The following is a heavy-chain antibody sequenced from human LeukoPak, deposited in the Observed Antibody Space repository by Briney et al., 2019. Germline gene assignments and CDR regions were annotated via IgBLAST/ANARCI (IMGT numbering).Heavy chain of an antibody. D-gene: IGHD6-6*01. CDR3: ARDLARAARAGWYFDL. CDR2: INPHSGGT. Sequence: ASVKVSCKASGYTFTDYYMHWVRQAPGQGLEWMGWINPHSGGTDHAQKFQGRVTMTRDTSISTAYMELSRLRSDDTAVYYCARDLARAARAGWYFDLWGRGTLVTVSS. CDR1: GYTFTDYY. J-gene: IGHJ2*01. V-gene: IGHV1-2*02.